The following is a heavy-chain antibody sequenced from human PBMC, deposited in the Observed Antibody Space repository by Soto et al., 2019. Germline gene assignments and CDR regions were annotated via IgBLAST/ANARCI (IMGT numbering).Heavy chain of an antibody. J-gene: IGHJ4*02. Sequence: QVQLVQSGAEVKKPGSSVKVSCKASGGTFSSYALSWVRQAPGQGLEWLGGIIPIFGTANYAQKFQGRVTITADESTSTAYMELSSLRSEDTAVYYCAREGASGSHIGYWGQGTLVTVSS. CDR3: AREGASGSHIGY. D-gene: IGHD3-22*01. V-gene: IGHV1-69*01. CDR1: GGTFSSYA. CDR2: IIPIFGTA.